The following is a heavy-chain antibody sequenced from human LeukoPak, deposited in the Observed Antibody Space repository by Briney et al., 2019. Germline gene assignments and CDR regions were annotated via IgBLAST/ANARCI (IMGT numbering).Heavy chain of an antibody. CDR3: ARLALSNKDAIDI. Sequence: PSETLSLTCTVSAGSISSSSYYWGWIRQPPGKGLEWIGSIYYSGSTYYNPSLKRRVTISVHTSKNQSSLKLSSLTAADTADYYCARLALSNKDAIDIWGQGTMVTVSS. CDR2: IYYSGST. J-gene: IGHJ3*02. CDR1: AGSISSSSYY. D-gene: IGHD4-11*01. V-gene: IGHV4-39*01.